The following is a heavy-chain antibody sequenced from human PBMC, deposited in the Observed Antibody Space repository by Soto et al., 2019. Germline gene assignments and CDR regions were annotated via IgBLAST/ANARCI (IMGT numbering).Heavy chain of an antibody. CDR3: AKDPTDPYYYYYYGMDV. J-gene: IGHJ6*02. Sequence: PGGSLRLSCAASGFTFSSYAMSWVRQAPGKGLEWVSAISGSGGSTYYADSVKGRFTISRDNSKNTLYLQMNSLRAEDTAVYYCAKDPTDPYYYYYYGMDVWGQGTTVTVSS. V-gene: IGHV3-23*01. CDR2: ISGSGGST. CDR1: GFTFSSYA.